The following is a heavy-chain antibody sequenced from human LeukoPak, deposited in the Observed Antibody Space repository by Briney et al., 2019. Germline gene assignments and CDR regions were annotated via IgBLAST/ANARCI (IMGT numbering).Heavy chain of an antibody. CDR2: IYYGGST. CDR1: GGSISSGGYY. Sequence: PSETLSLTCTVSGGSISSGGYYWSWIRQHPGKGLEWIGYIYYGGSTYYNPSLKSRVTISVDTSKNQFSLKLSSVTAADTAVYYCARVFWSGYSTIDYWGQGTLVTVSS. V-gene: IGHV4-31*03. CDR3: ARVFWSGYSTIDY. D-gene: IGHD3-3*01. J-gene: IGHJ4*02.